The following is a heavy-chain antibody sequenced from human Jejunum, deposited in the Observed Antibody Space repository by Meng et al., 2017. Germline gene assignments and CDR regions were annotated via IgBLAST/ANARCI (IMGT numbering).Heavy chain of an antibody. CDR3: ARNSGTYYRTGGGDAFDI. CDR2: INKNGGST. CDR1: GFIFSNYG. V-gene: IGHV3-64*02. Sequence: GESLKISCAASGFIFSNYGMNWVRQAPGNGLEYVAGINKNGGSTDYADSVKGRFTISRDNSYNTLYLQMNSLTAEDTAVYYCARNSGTYYRTGGGDAFDIWGQGTMVTVSS. J-gene: IGHJ3*02. D-gene: IGHD1-26*01.